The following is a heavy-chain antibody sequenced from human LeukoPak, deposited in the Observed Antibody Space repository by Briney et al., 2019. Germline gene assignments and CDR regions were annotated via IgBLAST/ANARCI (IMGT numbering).Heavy chain of an antibody. CDR3: ARGSISSEGGGYY. CDR2: IYYSGST. Sequence: SETLSLTCTVSGGSISSSSYYWVWIRQPPGKGLEWIGSIYYSGSTYSNPSLKSRVTISVDTSKSQFSLKLSSVTAADTAVYYCARGSISSEGGGYYWGQGTLVTVSS. D-gene: IGHD3-16*01. V-gene: IGHV4-39*07. J-gene: IGHJ4*02. CDR1: GGSISSSSYY.